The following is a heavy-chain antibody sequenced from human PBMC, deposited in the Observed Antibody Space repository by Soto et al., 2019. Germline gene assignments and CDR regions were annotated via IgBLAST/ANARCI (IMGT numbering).Heavy chain of an antibody. V-gene: IGHV1-24*01. CDR1: GYTLTELS. CDR2: FDPEDGET. CDR3: ATHPVNYYDSSGYYPG. D-gene: IGHD3-22*01. Sequence: GASVKVSWKVSGYTLTELSMHWVRQAPGKGLEWMGGFDPEDGETIYAQKFQGRVTMTEDTSTDTAYMELSSLRSEDTAVYYCATHPVNYYDSSGYYPGWGQGTLVTVSS. J-gene: IGHJ4*02.